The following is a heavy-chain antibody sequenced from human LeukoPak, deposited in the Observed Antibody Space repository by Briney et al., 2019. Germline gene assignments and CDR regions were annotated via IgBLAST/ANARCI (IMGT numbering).Heavy chain of an antibody. CDR2: IYTSGST. V-gene: IGHV4-4*07. Sequence: SETLSLTCTVSGGSISSYYWSWIRQPAGKGLEWIGHIYTSGSTNYNPSLKSRVTMSVDTSKNQFSLKLSSLTAADTAVYYCARDNGEYYYYYMDVWGKGTTVTISS. D-gene: IGHD3-10*01. CDR3: ARDNGEYYYYYMDV. J-gene: IGHJ6*03. CDR1: GGSISSYY.